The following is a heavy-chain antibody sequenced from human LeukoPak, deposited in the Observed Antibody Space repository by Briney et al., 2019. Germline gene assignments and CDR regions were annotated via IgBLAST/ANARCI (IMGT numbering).Heavy chain of an antibody. V-gene: IGHV1-2*02. J-gene: IGHJ4*02. CDR1: GYTFTGYY. CDR3: ARGGKRGSGSYFPFDS. D-gene: IGHD3-10*01. Sequence: ASVKVSCKASGYTFTGYYMHWVRQAPGQGLEWMGWINPNSGGTNYAQKFQGRVTMTRDTSISTAYMELSRLRSDDTAVHYCARGGKRGSGSYFPFDSWGQGTLVTVSS. CDR2: INPNSGGT.